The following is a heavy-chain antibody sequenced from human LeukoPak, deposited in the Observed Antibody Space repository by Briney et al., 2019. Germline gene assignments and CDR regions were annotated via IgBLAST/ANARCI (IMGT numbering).Heavy chain of an antibody. V-gene: IGHV3-7*01. CDR3: ARQTALNWFDP. Sequence: GGSLRLSSAASGFTFSSYWVSWVRQAPGKGLEWVANIKQDGSEKYYVDSVKGRFTISRDNAKNSLYLQMNRLRAEDTAVYYCARQTALNWFDPWGQGTLVTVSS. CDR1: GFTFSSYW. J-gene: IGHJ5*02. CDR2: IKQDGSEK.